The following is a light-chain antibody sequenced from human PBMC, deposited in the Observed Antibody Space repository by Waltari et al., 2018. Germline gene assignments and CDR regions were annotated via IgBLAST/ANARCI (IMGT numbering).Light chain of an antibody. CDR2: AAS. J-gene: IGKJ1*01. V-gene: IGKV1-39*01. CDR3: QESYSFTRT. Sequence: DIQMTQSPSSLSASVGDRVTITCRASQTIRRSLNLYQQKPGKAPNLLIYAASSLQSGVPSRFRGSGSGRDFTLIITSLQPEDFATYYCQESYSFTRTFGQGTKVEIK. CDR1: QTIRRS.